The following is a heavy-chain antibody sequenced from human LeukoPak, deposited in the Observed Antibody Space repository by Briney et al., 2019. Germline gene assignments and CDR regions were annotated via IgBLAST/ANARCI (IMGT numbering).Heavy chain of an antibody. V-gene: IGHV4-39*01. CDR3: ASTTTANTR. Sequence: SETLSLTCTVSGGSNSSSSYYWGWIRQPPGKGLEWIGNIYYSGSTYYNPSLKSRVTISVDTSKNQFSLKLSSVTAADTAVYYCASTTTANTRWGQGTLVTVSS. CDR1: GGSNSSSSYY. J-gene: IGHJ4*02. D-gene: IGHD1-26*01. CDR2: IYYSGST.